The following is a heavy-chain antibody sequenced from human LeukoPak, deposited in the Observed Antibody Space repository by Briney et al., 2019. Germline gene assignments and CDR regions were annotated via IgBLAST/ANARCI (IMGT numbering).Heavy chain of an antibody. D-gene: IGHD3-10*01. CDR2: ISSSGSTI. V-gene: IGHV3-11*01. CDR1: GFTFTDYY. CDR3: ARVSYYGSGSPLDY. Sequence: PGGSLRVSCAASGFTFTDYYMSWIRQAPGKGLEWVSYISSSGSTIYYADSVKGRFTISRNNAKNSLYLQMNSLRAEDTAVYYCARVSYYGSGSPLDYWGQGTLVTVSS. J-gene: IGHJ4*02.